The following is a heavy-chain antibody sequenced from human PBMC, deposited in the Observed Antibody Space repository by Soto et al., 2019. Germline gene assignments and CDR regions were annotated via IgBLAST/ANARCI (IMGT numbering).Heavy chain of an antibody. CDR1: GGSFSGYY. CDR3: ASSRSRGGMVRGYLIYYYYGMDV. V-gene: IGHV4-34*01. CDR2: INHSGST. J-gene: IGHJ6*02. D-gene: IGHD3-10*01. Sequence: SETLSLTCAVYGGSFSGYYWSWIRQPPGKGLEWIGEINHSGSTNYNPSLKSRVTISVDTSKNQFSLKLSSVTAADTAVYYCASSRSRGGMVRGYLIYYYYGMDVWGQGTPVTVSS.